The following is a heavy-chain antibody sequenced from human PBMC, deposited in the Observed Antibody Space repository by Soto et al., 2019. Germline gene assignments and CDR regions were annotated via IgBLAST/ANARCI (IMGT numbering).Heavy chain of an antibody. CDR3: ARSLAAAVDFDY. CDR2: INPYNGNT. J-gene: IGHJ4*02. D-gene: IGHD6-13*01. V-gene: IGHV1-18*01. Sequence: ASVKVSCKASGYTFTRSGISWVRQAPGQGLEWMGWINPYNGNTNYAQKLQGRVTMTTDTSTSTAYMELRSLSSDDTAVYDCARSLAAAVDFDYWGQGTLVTVSS. CDR1: GYTFTRSG.